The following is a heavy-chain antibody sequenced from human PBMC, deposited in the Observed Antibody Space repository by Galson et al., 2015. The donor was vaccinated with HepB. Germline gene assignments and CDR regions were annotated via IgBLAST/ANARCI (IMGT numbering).Heavy chain of an antibody. D-gene: IGHD2-15*01. CDR2: ISGSGGST. CDR1: GFTFSSYA. CDR3: ARVYCSGGSCPGWFDP. Sequence: SLRLSCAASGFTFSSYAMSWVRQAPGTGLEWVSAISGSGGSTYYADSVKGRFTISRDNSKNTLYLQMNSLRAEDTAVYYCARVYCSGGSCPGWFDPWGQGTLFTVSS. J-gene: IGHJ5*02. V-gene: IGHV3-23*01.